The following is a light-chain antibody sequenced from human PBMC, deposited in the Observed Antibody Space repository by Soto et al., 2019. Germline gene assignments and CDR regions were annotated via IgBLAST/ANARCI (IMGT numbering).Light chain of an antibody. CDR1: QSISTKY. CDR2: DIS. V-gene: IGKV3-20*01. Sequence: EIVFTQTPGTLSLSPGERATLSCRASQSISTKYLAWYQQKPGQAPGLLIYDISTRATDIPNRFTGSGSGTDFTLTISRLEPEDFAVYYCEEYGSSRTFGQGTKVEIK. J-gene: IGKJ1*01. CDR3: EEYGSSRT.